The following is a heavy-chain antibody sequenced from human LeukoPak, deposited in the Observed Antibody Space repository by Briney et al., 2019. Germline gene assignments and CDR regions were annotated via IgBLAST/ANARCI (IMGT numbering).Heavy chain of an antibody. Sequence: GGSLRLSCAASGFSFSDYSMNWVRQAPGKGLEWVSYFRSSTNTIYYAESVKGRFTVSRDNAKNSLYLQMNSLRAEDTAVYYCARDRWHYGSGSGFFDCWGREPWSPSPQ. J-gene: IGHJ4*02. CDR2: FRSSTNTI. V-gene: IGHV3-48*01. CDR3: ARDRWHYGSGSGFFDC. D-gene: IGHD3-3*02. CDR1: GFSFSDYS.